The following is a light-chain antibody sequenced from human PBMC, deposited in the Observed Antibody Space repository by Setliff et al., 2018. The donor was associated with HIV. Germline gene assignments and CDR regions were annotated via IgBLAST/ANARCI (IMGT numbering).Light chain of an antibody. CDR2: DVG. Sequence: QSALTQPASVSGSPGQSITISCTGTSSDVGTYNYVSWYQQHPGKAPKLMIFDVGNRPSGVSNRFSGSNSGNTASLTISGLQAEDEADYYCSSYTASSTVVFGGGTKVTVL. CDR3: SSYTASSTVV. V-gene: IGLV2-14*03. CDR1: SSDVGTYNY. J-gene: IGLJ2*01.